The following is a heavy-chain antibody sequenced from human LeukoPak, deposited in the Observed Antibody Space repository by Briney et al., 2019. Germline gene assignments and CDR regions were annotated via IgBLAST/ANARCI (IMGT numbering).Heavy chain of an antibody. J-gene: IGHJ3*02. CDR2: IYTSGST. CDR3: ARVPTLSSWYGYAFDI. CDR1: GGSISSYY. Sequence: SETLSLTCTVSGGSISSYYWSWIRQTAGKGLAWIGRIYTSGSTNYNPSLKSRVTMSVDTSKNQFSLKLSSVTAADTAVYYCARVPTLSSWYGYAFDIWGQGTMVTVSS. V-gene: IGHV4-4*07. D-gene: IGHD6-13*01.